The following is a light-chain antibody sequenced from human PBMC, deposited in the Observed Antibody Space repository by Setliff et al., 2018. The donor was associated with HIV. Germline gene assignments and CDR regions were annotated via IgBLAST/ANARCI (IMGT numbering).Light chain of an antibody. J-gene: IGLJ3*02. V-gene: IGLV8-61*01. CDR3: LLYVSSGISV. Sequence: QTVVTQEPSFSVSPGGTVTLTCGLSSGSVSTRYFPSWYQQTPGQAPRTLIYNTNTRSSGVPDRFSGSTLGDKAALTITGAQADDESDYYCLLYVSSGISVFGGGTKVTVL. CDR1: SGSVSTRYF. CDR2: NTN.